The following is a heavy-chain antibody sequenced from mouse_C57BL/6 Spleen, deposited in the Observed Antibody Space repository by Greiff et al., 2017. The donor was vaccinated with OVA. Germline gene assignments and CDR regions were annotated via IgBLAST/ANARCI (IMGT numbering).Heavy chain of an antibody. J-gene: IGHJ3*01. D-gene: IGHD1-1*01. Sequence: QVQLQQPGAELVKPGASVKMSCKASGYTFTSYWITWVKQRPGQGLEWIGDIYPGSGSTNYNEKFKSKATLTVDTSSSTAYMQRSSLTSEDSAVYYCARDNYGSSYGFAYWGQGTLVTVSA. CDR2: IYPGSGST. CDR3: ARDNYGSSYGFAY. CDR1: GYTFTSYW. V-gene: IGHV1-55*01.